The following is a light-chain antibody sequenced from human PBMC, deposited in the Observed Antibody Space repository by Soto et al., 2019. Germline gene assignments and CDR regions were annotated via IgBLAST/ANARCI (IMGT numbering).Light chain of an antibody. J-gene: IGLJ1*01. CDR3: SSYTSSSTRV. CDR2: DVS. Sequence: QSALTQPASVSGSPGQSITLSCTGTSSDVGGYNYDSWYQQHPGKAPKLMIYDVSNRPSGVSNRFSGSKSGNTASLTISGLQAEDEADYYCSSYTSSSTRVFGTGTKLTVL. CDR1: SSDVGGYNY. V-gene: IGLV2-14*01.